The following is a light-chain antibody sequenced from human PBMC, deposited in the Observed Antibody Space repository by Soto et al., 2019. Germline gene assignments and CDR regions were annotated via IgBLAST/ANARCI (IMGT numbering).Light chain of an antibody. J-gene: IGKJ1*01. CDR1: QSISTSY. CDR2: GVS. V-gene: IGKV3-20*01. CDR3: QQYDRSPRT. Sequence: EIVLTQSPGTLSLSPGERATLSCRASQSISTSYLAWYQQKPGQAPRLLIYGVSSRATGIPDRVSGSGFGTDFSLTISSLEPEDFAVYYGQQYDRSPRTFGQGTKVEIK.